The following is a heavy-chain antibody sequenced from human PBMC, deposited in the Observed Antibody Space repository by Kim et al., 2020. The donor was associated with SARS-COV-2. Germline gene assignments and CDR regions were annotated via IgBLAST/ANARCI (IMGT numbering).Heavy chain of an antibody. V-gene: IGHV4-59*02. D-gene: IGHD6-19*01. CDR2: FDYSGTT. CDR3: VRDIAVSGATYYFDS. J-gene: IGHJ4*02. CDR1: GVSVTSSY. Sequence: SETLSLTCAVSGVSVTSSYWSWIRQFPDKGLEWMAYFDYSGTTNINPSIKSRVTISLDTSKNQFSLQLSSVTEADTAVYYCVRDIAVSGATYYFDSWGQGTLVTVSS.